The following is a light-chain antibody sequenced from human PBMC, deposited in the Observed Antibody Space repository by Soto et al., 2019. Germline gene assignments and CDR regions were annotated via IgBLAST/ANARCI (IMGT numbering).Light chain of an antibody. CDR1: SSNIGNKY. J-gene: IGLJ2*01. CDR3: AAWGARVSVV. CDR2: GNN. V-gene: IGLV1-47*01. Sequence: QSVLTQPPSASGTPGQRVTISCSGSSSNIGNKYVDWYQQVPGTAPKLLIYGNNQRPSGVPARFSGSKSGTSASLAISGRRYEDEDDYYCAAWGARVSVVFGGGTKLTVL.